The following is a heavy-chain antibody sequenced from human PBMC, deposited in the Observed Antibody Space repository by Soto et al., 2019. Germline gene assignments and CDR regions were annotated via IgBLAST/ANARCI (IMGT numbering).Heavy chain of an antibody. V-gene: IGHV3-9*01. D-gene: IGHD3-10*01. CDR2: ISFNSGSI. Sequence: GGSLRLSCAASGFPFDDYAMHLVRQAPGKGLEWVSCISFNSGSIGYADSVKGRFTISRDNAKNSLYLQMNSLRAEDTALYYCAKVRRPRSKPYYYGSGSSIMYCAYGMDVWGQGTTVTVSS. CDR1: GFPFDDYA. J-gene: IGHJ6*02. CDR3: AKVRRPRSKPYYYGSGSSIMYCAYGMDV.